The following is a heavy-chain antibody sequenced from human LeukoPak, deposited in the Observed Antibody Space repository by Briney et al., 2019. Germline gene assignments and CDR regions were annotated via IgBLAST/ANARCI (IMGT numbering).Heavy chain of an antibody. V-gene: IGHV5-51*01. Sequence: GESLKISCKGSGYSFPTYWIGWVRQMPGTGLEWVGAIYPDDSDTRYSPSFQGQVVISADRSIRTAYLQWNTLKTSDTAMYYCVRQRGASGTINHFDPWGQGTLVTVSS. CDR3: VRQRGASGTINHFDP. CDR2: IYPDDSDT. J-gene: IGHJ5*02. CDR1: GYSFPTYW. D-gene: IGHD3-10*01.